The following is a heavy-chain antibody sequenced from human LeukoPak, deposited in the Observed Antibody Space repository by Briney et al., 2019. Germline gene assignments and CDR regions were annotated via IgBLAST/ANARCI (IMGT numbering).Heavy chain of an antibody. D-gene: IGHD5-12*01. CDR1: GFFLINCA. Sequence: GGCLRLACAAAGFFLINCAMTWVRQAPGKGREWGSGIDTKGTRTYYADSVKGRFTISRDNSKNTLFLQMNSLRAEHTAVYYCVKEVVATIPPLWGQGTLVTVSS. J-gene: IGHJ4*02. CDR3: VKEVVATIPPL. CDR2: IDTKGTRT. V-gene: IGHV3-23*01.